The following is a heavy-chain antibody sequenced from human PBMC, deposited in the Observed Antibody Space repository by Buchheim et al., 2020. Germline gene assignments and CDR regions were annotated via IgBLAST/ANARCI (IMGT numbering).Heavy chain of an antibody. D-gene: IGHD6-13*01. V-gene: IGHV3-30-3*01. CDR1: GFTFSSYA. CDR3: ARERHQLRGDY. CDR2: ISYDGSNK. J-gene: IGHJ4*02. Sequence: QVQLVESGGGVVQPGRSLRLSCAASGFTFSSYAMHWVRQAPGKGLEWVAVISYDGSNKYYADSVKGRFTISRDNSKNTLYLQMNSLRAEETAVYYCARERHQLRGDYWGQGTL.